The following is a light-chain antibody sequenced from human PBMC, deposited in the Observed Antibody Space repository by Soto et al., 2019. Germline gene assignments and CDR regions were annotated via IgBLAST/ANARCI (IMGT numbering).Light chain of an antibody. V-gene: IGKV1-33*01. Sequence: DIHLTQSPSSLSASVGDRVAITYQARQDISNYLNWYQQKPGKAPKLLIYDASNLETGVPSRFSGSGSGTDFTFTISSLQPEDIATYYCQQYDNLPLTFGRGTKVDIK. J-gene: IGKJ4*01. CDR2: DAS. CDR3: QQYDNLPLT. CDR1: QDISNY.